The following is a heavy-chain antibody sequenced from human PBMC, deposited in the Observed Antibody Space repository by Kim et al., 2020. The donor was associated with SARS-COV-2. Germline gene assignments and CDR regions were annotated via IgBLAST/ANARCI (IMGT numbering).Heavy chain of an antibody. CDR2: IIPIFGTA. Sequence: SVKVSCKASGGTFSSYAISWVRQAPGQGLEWMGGIIPIFGTANYAQKFQGRVTITADESTSTAYMELSSLRSEDTAVYYCARVVVDIVATTSEGRASKYYYYYYGMDVWGQGTTVTVSS. D-gene: IGHD5-12*01. CDR3: ARVVVDIVATTSEGRASKYYYYYYGMDV. CDR1: GGTFSSYA. V-gene: IGHV1-69*13. J-gene: IGHJ6*02.